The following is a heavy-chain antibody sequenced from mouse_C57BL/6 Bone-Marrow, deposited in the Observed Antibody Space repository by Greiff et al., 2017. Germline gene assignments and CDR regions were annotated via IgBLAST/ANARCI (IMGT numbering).Heavy chain of an antibody. Sequence: EVQRVESGGGLVKPGGSLKLSCAASGFTFSSYALSWVRQTPEKRLEWVATISDGGSYTYYPDNVKGRFTISSDNAKNNLYLQMSHLKAEDTAMYYCAIYYGSSAFAYWGQGTLVTVSA. CDR3: AIYYGSSAFAY. CDR1: GFTFSSYA. V-gene: IGHV5-4*01. CDR2: ISDGGSYT. J-gene: IGHJ3*01. D-gene: IGHD1-1*01.